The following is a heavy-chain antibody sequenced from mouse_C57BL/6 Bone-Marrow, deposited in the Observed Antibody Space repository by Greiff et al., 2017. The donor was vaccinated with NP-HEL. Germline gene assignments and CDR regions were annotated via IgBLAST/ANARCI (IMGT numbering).Heavy chain of an antibody. V-gene: IGHV1-82*01. Sequence: VQLQQSGPELVKPGASVKISCKASGYAFSSSWMNWVKQRPGKGLEWIGRIYPGDGDTNYNGKFKGKATLTADKSSSTAYMQLSSLTSEDSAVYFCARRRSPYGDYAMDYWGQGTSVTVSS. D-gene: IGHD1-1*01. CDR3: ARRRSPYGDYAMDY. J-gene: IGHJ4*01. CDR1: GYAFSSSW. CDR2: IYPGDGDT.